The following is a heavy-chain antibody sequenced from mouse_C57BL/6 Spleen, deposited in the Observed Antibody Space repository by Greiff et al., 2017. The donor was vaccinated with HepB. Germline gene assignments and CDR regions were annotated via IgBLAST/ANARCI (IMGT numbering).Heavy chain of an antibody. V-gene: IGHV14-1*01. D-gene: IGHD2-2*01. Sequence: VQLKHSGAELVRPGASVKLSCTASGFNIKDYYMHWVKQRPEQGLEWIGRIDPEDGDTEYAPKFQGKATMTADTSSNTAYLQLSSLTSEDTAVYYCTPSDGYVYWYFDVWGTGTTVTVSS. J-gene: IGHJ1*03. CDR3: TPSDGYVYWYFDV. CDR1: GFNIKDYY. CDR2: IDPEDGDT.